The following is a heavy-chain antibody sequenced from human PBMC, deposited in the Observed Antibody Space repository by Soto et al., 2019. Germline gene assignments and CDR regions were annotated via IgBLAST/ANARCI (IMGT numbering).Heavy chain of an antibody. CDR3: VRDVVWGATLIWGVVAGGFDI. D-gene: IGHD3-16*01. V-gene: IGHV1-18*01. CDR2: INTNNGQT. CDR1: GYTFINYG. Sequence: QAQLVQSGAEVRKPGASVKVSCKTSGYTFINYGVTWVRQAPGQGLVWMGWINTNNGQTNVPQHFQGRLTLTSDASARTVYMELMSLRGADTAVYSCVRDVVWGATLIWGVVAGGFDIWGQGTPVTVSS. J-gene: IGHJ3*02.